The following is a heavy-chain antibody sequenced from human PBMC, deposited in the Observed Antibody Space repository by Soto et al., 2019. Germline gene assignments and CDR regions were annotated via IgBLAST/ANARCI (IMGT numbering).Heavy chain of an antibody. V-gene: IGHV3-74*01. CDR1: GFTLGSHR. J-gene: IGHJ5*02. Sequence: DVQLVESGGGLVQPGGSLRVSCAASGFTLGSHRIHWVRQPPGKGLEWVSRIDTDGGGTSYADSVKGRFTISTDNAKITVYLQMNGLRAEDTAVYYCATVFDLWGQGTLVTVSS. CDR2: IDTDGGGT. CDR3: ATVFDL.